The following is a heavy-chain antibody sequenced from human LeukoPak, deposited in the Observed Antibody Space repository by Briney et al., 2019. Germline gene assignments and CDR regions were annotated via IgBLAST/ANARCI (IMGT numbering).Heavy chain of an antibody. D-gene: IGHD3-22*01. CDR1: GFTFSRYW. CDR3: ARDKGDYDTSGSLFVF. V-gene: IGHV3-7*03. CDR2: IKQDGSEK. J-gene: IGHJ4*02. Sequence: GGSLGLSCAASGFTFSRYWMSWVRQAPRKGLEWVANIKQDGSEKYYVDSVKGRFTISRDNAKNSLYLQMNSLRADDTAVYYCARDKGDYDTSGSLFVFGGQGTLVTVSS.